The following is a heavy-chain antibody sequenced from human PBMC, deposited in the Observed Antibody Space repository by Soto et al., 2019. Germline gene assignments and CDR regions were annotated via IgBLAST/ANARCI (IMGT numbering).Heavy chain of an antibody. CDR2: ISGSGGST. J-gene: IGHJ5*02. D-gene: IGHD3-10*01. V-gene: IGHV3-23*01. Sequence: PGGSLRLSCAASGFTFSSYAMSWVRLPPATGQDLVSAISGSGGSTYYADAVRGRVTNSRHNSKNTLYLQMNSLRAEDTAVYYYAKAATPTRNYYGSGSYRWFDPWGQGTLVTVPS. CDR1: GFTFSSYA. CDR3: AKAATPTRNYYGSGSYRWFDP.